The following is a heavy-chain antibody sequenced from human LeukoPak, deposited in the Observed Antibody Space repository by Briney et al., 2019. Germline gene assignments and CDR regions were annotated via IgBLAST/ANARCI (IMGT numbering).Heavy chain of an antibody. D-gene: IGHD2-21*02. Sequence: GASVKVSCKASGYILSSYNMHWVRQAPGQGLEWLGIINPSGGDTKYAQKFQGRVTLTRGKSTSTVYMELSSLTSDDTAVYYCARTYCAEDCSIRYFDYWGQGTLVTVSS. V-gene: IGHV1-46*01. CDR3: ARTYCAEDCSIRYFDY. CDR1: GYILSSYN. CDR2: INPSGGDT. J-gene: IGHJ4*02.